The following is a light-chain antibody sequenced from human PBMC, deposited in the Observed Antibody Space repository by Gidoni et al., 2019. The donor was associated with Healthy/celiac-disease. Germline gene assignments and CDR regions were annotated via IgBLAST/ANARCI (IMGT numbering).Light chain of an antibody. V-gene: IGKV3-20*01. Sequence: EIVLTQSPGTLSLSPGERATLSCRASQSVSSSYLAWYQQKPGQAPRLLIYGASSRATGIPDRFSGSVSGTDFTLTISRLEPEDVAVYYCQQYGSSPSMYTFGQGTKLEIK. J-gene: IGKJ2*01. CDR2: GAS. CDR1: QSVSSSY. CDR3: QQYGSSPSMYT.